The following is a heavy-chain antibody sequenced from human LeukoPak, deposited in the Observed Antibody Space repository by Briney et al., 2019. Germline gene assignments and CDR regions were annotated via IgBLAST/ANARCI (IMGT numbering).Heavy chain of an antibody. CDR3: VKGGAYGSGSYCDS. V-gene: IGHV3-23*01. CDR1: GFTFSLHG. Sequence: PGGSLRLSCVTCGFTFSLHGMHWLRQAPGGGLEWVSSISGGGSANYADSVKARFSISRDNSKGTLDLQMNSLRADDTAVYYCVKGGAYGSGSYCDSWGQGTLVTVSS. D-gene: IGHD3-10*01. J-gene: IGHJ4*02. CDR2: ISGGGSA.